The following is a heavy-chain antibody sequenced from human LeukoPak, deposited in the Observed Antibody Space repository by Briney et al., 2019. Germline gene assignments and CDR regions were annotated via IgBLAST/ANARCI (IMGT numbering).Heavy chain of an antibody. D-gene: IGHD3-10*02. CDR2: ISSSGSI. V-gene: IGHV3-11*04. J-gene: IGHJ6*04. CDR1: GFTFSDNY. CDR3: AELGITMIGGV. Sequence: GGSLRLSCAASGFTFSDNYMSWIRQAPGKGLEWVSYISSSGSIHYADSVKGRFTISRDNAKNSLYLQMNSLRAEDTAVYYCAELGITMIGGVWGKGTTVTISS.